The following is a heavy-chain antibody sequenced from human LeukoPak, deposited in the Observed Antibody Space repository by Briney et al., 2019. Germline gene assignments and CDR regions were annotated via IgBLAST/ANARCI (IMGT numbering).Heavy chain of an antibody. Sequence: PGGSLRLSCAASGFTFSSYEMNWVRQAPGKGLEWVSYISSSGSTIHYADSVKGRFTISRDNAKNSLYLQMNSLRAEDTAVYYCARVPYNTNWYSNFWGQGTLVTVSS. J-gene: IGHJ4*02. CDR2: ISSSGSTI. CDR1: GFTFSSYE. D-gene: IGHD6-13*01. CDR3: ARVPYNTNWYSNF. V-gene: IGHV3-48*03.